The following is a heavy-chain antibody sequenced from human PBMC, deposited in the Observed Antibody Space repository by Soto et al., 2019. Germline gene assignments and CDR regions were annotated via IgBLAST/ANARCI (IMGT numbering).Heavy chain of an antibody. J-gene: IGHJ4*02. CDR3: ARALMPNDRGLGDLAY. D-gene: IGHD3-22*01. Sequence: EVRLVESGGGLVKPGGSLRLSCAASGFTFNKYSMNWVRQAPGKGLEWVSSITSKTGDQYYADSVKGRFIISRDNTNNSLSLQVTSLRDEDTAVYYCARALMPNDRGLGDLAYWGQGTLVTVSS. CDR2: ITSKTGDQ. CDR1: GFTFNKYS. V-gene: IGHV3-21*02.